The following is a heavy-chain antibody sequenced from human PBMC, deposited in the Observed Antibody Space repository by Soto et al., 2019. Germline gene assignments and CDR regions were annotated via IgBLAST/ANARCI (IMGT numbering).Heavy chain of an antibody. J-gene: IGHJ3*02. CDR3: ARSDYYDSSGYYYGPSFDDFDI. CDR2: ISSSSSYI. V-gene: IGHV3-21*01. D-gene: IGHD3-22*01. Sequence: GSLRLSCAASGFTFSSYSMNWVRQAPGKGLEWVSSISSSSSYIYYADSVKGRFTISRDNAKSSLYLQMNSLRAEDTAVYYCARSDYYDSSGYYYGPSFDDFDIWGQGTMVTVSS. CDR1: GFTFSSYS.